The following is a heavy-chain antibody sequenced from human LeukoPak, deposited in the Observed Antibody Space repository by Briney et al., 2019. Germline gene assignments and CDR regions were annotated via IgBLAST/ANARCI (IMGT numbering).Heavy chain of an antibody. CDR1: GFTFSSYA. CDR2: ISGSGGST. V-gene: IGHV3-23*01. CDR3: AKEPSGSLLMVGAFDI. J-gene: IGHJ3*02. Sequence: PGGSLRLSCAASGFTFSSYAMSWVRQAPGKGLEWVSAISGSGGSTYYADSVKGRFTISRDNSKNTLYLQMNSLRAEDTAVYYCAKEPSGSLLMVGAFDIWGQGTMVTVSS. D-gene: IGHD1-26*01.